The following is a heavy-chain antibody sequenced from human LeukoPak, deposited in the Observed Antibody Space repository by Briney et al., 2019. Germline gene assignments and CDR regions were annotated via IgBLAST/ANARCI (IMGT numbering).Heavy chain of an antibody. V-gene: IGHV4-34*01. CDR3: ARGKITGDY. CDR1: GGSFSGYY. D-gene: IGHD1-14*01. Sequence: SETLSLTCAVYGGSFSGYYWSWIRQPPGKGLEWIGEINHSGSTNYNPSLKSRVTISVDTSKNQFSLKLSSVTAADTAVYYCARGKITGDYWGQGTLVTVSS. CDR2: INHSGST. J-gene: IGHJ4*02.